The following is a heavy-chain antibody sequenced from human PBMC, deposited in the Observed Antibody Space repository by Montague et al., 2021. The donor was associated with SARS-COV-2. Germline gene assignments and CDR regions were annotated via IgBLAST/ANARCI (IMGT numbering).Heavy chain of an antibody. Sequence: SLRLSCAASGFSFSGYAMNWVRQAPGKGLEWVSVIYGGGAYTNYADSVKGRFTISRDDSKATAFLQMNGLRSDDTAMYYCAKGSTGLWGQGTLVTVSS. D-gene: IGHD1-1*01. CDR1: GFSFSGYA. J-gene: IGHJ4*02. CDR3: AKGSTGL. CDR2: IYGGGAYT. V-gene: IGHV3-23*03.